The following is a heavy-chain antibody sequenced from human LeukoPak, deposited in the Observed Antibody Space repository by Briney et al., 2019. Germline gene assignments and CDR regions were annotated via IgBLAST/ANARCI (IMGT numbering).Heavy chain of an antibody. CDR3: AELGITMIGGV. V-gene: IGHV3-48*03. CDR1: GFTFSSYE. Sequence: GGSLRLSCAASGFTFSSYEMNWVRQAPGKGLEWVSYISSSGSAIYYADSVKGRFTISRDNAKNSLYLQMNSLRAEDTAVYYCAELGITMIGGVWGKGTTVTISS. J-gene: IGHJ6*04. CDR2: ISSSGSAI. D-gene: IGHD3-10*02.